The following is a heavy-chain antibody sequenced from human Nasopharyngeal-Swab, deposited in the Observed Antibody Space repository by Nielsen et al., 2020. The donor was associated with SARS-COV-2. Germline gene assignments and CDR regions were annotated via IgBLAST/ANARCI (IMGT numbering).Heavy chain of an antibody. D-gene: IGHD3-10*01. J-gene: IGHJ6*02. CDR2: ISSSSSYI. CDR1: GFTFSIYS. V-gene: IGHV3-21*01. Sequence: GESLKISCAASGFTFSIYSMNWVRQAPGKGLEWVSSISSSSSYIYYADSVKGRFTISRDNAKNSLYLQMNSLRAEDTAVYYCASETYYYGSGSSVGYYGMDVWGQGTTVTVSS. CDR3: ASETYYYGSGSSVGYYGMDV.